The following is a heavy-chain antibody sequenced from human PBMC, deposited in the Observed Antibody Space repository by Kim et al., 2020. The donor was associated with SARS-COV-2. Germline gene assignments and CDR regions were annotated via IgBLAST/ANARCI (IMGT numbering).Heavy chain of an antibody. Sequence: SETLSLTCTVSGGSISSGGYYWSWIRQHPGKGLEWIGYIYYSGSTYYNPSLKSRVTISVDTSKNQFSLKLSSVTAADTAVYYCARVGGYYDSSGYYWGNAFDIWGQGTMVTVSS. CDR1: GGSISSGGYY. V-gene: IGHV4-31*03. CDR3: ARVGGYYDSSGYYWGNAFDI. D-gene: IGHD3-22*01. J-gene: IGHJ3*02. CDR2: IYYSGST.